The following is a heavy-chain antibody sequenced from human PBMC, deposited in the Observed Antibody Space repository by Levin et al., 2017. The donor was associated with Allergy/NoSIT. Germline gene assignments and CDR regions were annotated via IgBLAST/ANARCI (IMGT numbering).Heavy chain of an antibody. Sequence: LSLTCEVSGFIFSGYSMNWVRQAPGKGLEWVSYISSSSSTIYYADSVKGRFTISRDNAKNSLYLQMNSLRDEDTAVYYCAREYYYSDSSGYYSLFDYWGQGTLVTVSS. J-gene: IGHJ4*02. CDR2: ISSSSSTI. D-gene: IGHD3-22*01. V-gene: IGHV3-48*02. CDR1: GFIFSGYS. CDR3: AREYYYSDSSGYYSLFDY.